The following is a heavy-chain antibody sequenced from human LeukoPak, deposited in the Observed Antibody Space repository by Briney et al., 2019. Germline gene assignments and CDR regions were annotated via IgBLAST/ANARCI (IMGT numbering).Heavy chain of an antibody. D-gene: IGHD3-3*01. CDR1: GGSISSGSYY. V-gene: IGHV4-61*02. CDR3: ARGAFWSAYSGVDY. J-gene: IGHJ4*02. CDR2: IYTSGST. Sequence: PSETLSLTCTVSGGSISSGSYYWSWIRQPAGKGLEWIGRIYTSGSTNYNPSLKSRVPLSVDTSKNQFSLKLSSVTAADTAVYYCARGAFWSAYSGVDYWGQGTLVTVSS.